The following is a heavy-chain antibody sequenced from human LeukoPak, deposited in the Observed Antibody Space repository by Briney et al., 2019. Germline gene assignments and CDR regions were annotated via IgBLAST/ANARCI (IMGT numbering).Heavy chain of an antibody. D-gene: IGHD6-19*01. CDR2: ISSNGGST. V-gene: IGHV3-64*01. Sequence: PGGSLRLSCAASGFTFSSYAMHWVRQAPGKGLEYVSAISSNGGSTYYANSVKGRFTISRDNSKNTLYLQMGSLRAEDMAVYYCARDLYSSGWYGLDYYYGMDVWGQGTTVTVS. J-gene: IGHJ6*02. CDR3: ARDLYSSGWYGLDYYYGMDV. CDR1: GFTFSSYA.